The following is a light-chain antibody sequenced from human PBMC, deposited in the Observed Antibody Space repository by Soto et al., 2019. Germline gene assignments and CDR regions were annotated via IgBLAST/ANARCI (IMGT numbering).Light chain of an antibody. CDR2: EVS. Sequence: QSVLTQPASVSGSPGQSTTISCTGTSSDVGGYNYVSWYQQHPGKAPKLMIYEVSNRPSGVSNRFSGSKSGNTASLTISGLQTEDEADYYCNSYTSSSTRVFGTGTKVTVL. CDR3: NSYTSSSTRV. J-gene: IGLJ1*01. CDR1: SSDVGGYNY. V-gene: IGLV2-14*01.